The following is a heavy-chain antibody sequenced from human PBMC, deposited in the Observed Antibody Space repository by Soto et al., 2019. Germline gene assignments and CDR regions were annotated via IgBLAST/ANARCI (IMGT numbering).Heavy chain of an antibody. D-gene: IGHD5-18*01. J-gene: IGHJ3*02. V-gene: IGHV3-48*03. CDR3: ARQLWLRKAFDI. CDR2: ISSSGSTI. Sequence: GGSLRLSXAASGFTFSSYEMNWVRQAPGKGLEWVSYISSSGSTIYYADSVKGRFTISRDNAKNSLYLQMNSLRAEDTAVYYCARQLWLRKAFDIWGQGTMVTVSS. CDR1: GFTFSSYE.